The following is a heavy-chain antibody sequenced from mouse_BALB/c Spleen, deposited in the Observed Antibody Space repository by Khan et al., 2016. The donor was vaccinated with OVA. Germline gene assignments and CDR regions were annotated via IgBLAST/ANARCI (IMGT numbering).Heavy chain of an antibody. D-gene: IGHD1-1*02. CDR1: GYSITSDYA. CDR3: ARSYGGDFDY. J-gene: IGHJ2*01. Sequence: EVQLQESGPGLVKPSQSLSLTCTVTGYSITSDYAWNWIRQFPGNKLEWMGYISYSGNTKYNPSLKSQISITRDTSKNQFFLQLNSVTTEDTATYYCARSYGGDFDYWGQGTTLTVSS. V-gene: IGHV3-2*02. CDR2: ISYSGNT.